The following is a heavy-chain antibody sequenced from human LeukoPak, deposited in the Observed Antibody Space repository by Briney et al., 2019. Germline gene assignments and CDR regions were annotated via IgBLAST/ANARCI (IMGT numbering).Heavy chain of an antibody. CDR2: ISGSGGST. D-gene: IGHD1-26*01. V-gene: IGHV3-23*01. Sequence: EGSLRLSCAASGFPFSSYAMSWVRQAPGKGLEWVSAISGSGGSTYYADSVKGRFTISRDNSKNTLYLQMNSLRAEDTAVYYCAKRSGTYYGMDVWGQGTTVTVSS. CDR3: AKRSGTYYGMDV. CDR1: GFPFSSYA. J-gene: IGHJ6*02.